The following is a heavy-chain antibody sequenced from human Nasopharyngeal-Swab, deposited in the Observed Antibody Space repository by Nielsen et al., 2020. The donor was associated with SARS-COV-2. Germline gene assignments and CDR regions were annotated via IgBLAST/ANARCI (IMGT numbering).Heavy chain of an antibody. CDR1: GGTFSSYA. CDR3: AREKEEQLVSFYYYYMDV. D-gene: IGHD6-13*01. J-gene: IGHJ6*03. V-gene: IGHV1-69*10. Sequence: SVKVSCKASGGTFSSYAISWVRQAPGQGLEWMGGIIPILGIANYAQKFQGRVTITADKSTSTAYMELSSLRSEDTAVYYCAREKEEQLVSFYYYYMDVWCKGTTVTVSS. CDR2: IIPILGIA.